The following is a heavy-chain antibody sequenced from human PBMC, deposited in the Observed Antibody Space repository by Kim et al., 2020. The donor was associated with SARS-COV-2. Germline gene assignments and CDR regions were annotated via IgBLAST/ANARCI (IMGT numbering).Heavy chain of an antibody. D-gene: IGHD2-21*02. CDR3: ARDRGGPAYCGGDCYSAPFDY. CDR2: IIPIFGTA. J-gene: IGHJ4*02. Sequence: SVKVSCKASGGTFSSYAISWVRQAPGQGLEWMGGIIPIFGTANYSQKFQGRVTITADESTSTAYMELSSLRSEDTAVYYCARDRGGPAYCGGDCYSAPFDYWGQGTLVTVSS. V-gene: IGHV1-69*13. CDR1: GGTFSSYA.